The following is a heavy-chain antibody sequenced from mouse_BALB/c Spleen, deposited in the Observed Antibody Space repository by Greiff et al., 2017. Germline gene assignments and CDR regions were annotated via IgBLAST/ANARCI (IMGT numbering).Heavy chain of an antibody. D-gene: IGHD2-14*01. CDR3: ARGGYDGFDY. J-gene: IGHJ2*01. Sequence: EVHLVESGAELVKPGASVKLSCTASGFNIKDTYMHWVKQRPEQGLEWIGRIDPANGNTKYDPKFQGKATITADTSSNTAYLQLSSLTSEDTAVYYCARGGYDGFDYWGQGTTLTVSS. CDR2: IDPANGNT. V-gene: IGHV14-3*02. CDR1: GFNIKDTY.